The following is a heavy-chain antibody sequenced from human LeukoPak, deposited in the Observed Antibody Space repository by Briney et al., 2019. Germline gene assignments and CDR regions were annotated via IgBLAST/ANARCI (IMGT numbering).Heavy chain of an antibody. V-gene: IGHV3-23*01. Sequence: GGSLRVSCVGSEFTFSSYPMTWVRQAPGKGLEWVSAISVSGDGTYYADSVKGRFTISRDNSKNTLYLQMNSLRAGDTAVYYCAKYKVAVPGAFDHWGQGTLVTVSS. CDR1: EFTFSSYP. CDR2: ISVSGDGT. J-gene: IGHJ5*02. CDR3: AKYKVAVPGAFDH. D-gene: IGHD1-1*01.